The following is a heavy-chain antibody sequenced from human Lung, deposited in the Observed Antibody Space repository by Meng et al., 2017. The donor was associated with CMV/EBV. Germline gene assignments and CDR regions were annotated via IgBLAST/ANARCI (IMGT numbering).Heavy chain of an antibody. CDR1: GVYISSRNW. V-gene: IGHV4-4*02. CDR3: ARVGAYCGGDCYHPR. D-gene: IGHD2-21*02. Sequence: GSLQESGLGMVKPCGTLCITCAVSGVYISSRNWWRWVRQPHGKGLEWIGEIYHSGSTNYNPSLKSRVTISVDESKNQFSLRLSSVTAADTAVYYCARVGAYCGGDCYHPRWGQGTLVTVSS. CDR2: IYHSGST. J-gene: IGHJ4*02.